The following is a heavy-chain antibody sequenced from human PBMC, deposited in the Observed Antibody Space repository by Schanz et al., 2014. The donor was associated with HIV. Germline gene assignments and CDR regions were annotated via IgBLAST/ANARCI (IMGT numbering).Heavy chain of an antibody. CDR2: ISISGRTI. Sequence: MQLLESGGGLKRPGGSLRLSCAASGFTFSDYYMGWIRQAPGKGLEWISYISISGRTISYADSVKGRFTISRDNAKNSLFLQMSSLRSEDTAVYYCARDLSSVGSGWYGKWFDPWGQGTLVTVSS. D-gene: IGHD6-19*01. CDR3: ARDLSSVGSGWYGKWFDP. CDR1: GFTFSDYY. V-gene: IGHV3-11*01. J-gene: IGHJ5*02.